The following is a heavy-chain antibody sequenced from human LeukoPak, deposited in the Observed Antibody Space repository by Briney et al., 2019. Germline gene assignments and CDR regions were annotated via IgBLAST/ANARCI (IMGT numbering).Heavy chain of an antibody. CDR2: IIGSGGTT. V-gene: IGHV3-23*01. Sequence: QPGGSLRLSCAASGFSFRNYGMNWVRQAPGKGLEWVSGIIGSGGTTYYADSVKGRFTISRDNSKNTLYLQMNSLRAEDTAVYYCARKAQGDYGALDIWGQGTMVTVSS. J-gene: IGHJ3*02. CDR1: GFSFRNYG. CDR3: ARKAQGDYGALDI. D-gene: IGHD4-17*01.